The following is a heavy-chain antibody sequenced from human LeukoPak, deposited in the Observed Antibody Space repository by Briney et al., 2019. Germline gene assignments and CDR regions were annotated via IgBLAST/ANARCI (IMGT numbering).Heavy chain of an antibody. Sequence: ASVKVSCKASGGTFSSYAISWVRQAPGQGLEWMGGIIPIFGTANYAQKFQGRVTITADESTSTAYMELSSLRSEDTAVYYCASSWGYYDILTGPYCYGMDVWGQGTTVTVSS. CDR3: ASSWGYYDILTGPYCYGMDV. V-gene: IGHV1-69*01. D-gene: IGHD3-9*01. J-gene: IGHJ6*02. CDR2: IIPIFGTA. CDR1: GGTFSSYA.